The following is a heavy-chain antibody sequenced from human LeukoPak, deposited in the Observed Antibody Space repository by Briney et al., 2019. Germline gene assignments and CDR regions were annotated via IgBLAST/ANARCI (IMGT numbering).Heavy chain of an antibody. V-gene: IGHV1-2*02. Sequence: GASVTVSCKASFSGNYFQWVGQAPGQGFEWIGCIDRNSGDTDYAQKFQGRVTMTRDTSSTTGYMELYGLRPDDTAIYHCATSQIRLGFFDNWGQGTLVFVSP. D-gene: IGHD5-12*01. CDR1: FSGNY. J-gene: IGHJ4*02. CDR3: ATSQIRLGFFDN. CDR2: IDRNSGDT.